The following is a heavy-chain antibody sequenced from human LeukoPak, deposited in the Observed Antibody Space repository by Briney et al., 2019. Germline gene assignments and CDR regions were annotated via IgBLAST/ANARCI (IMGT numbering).Heavy chain of an antibody. V-gene: IGHV3-30*18. J-gene: IGHJ4*02. CDR3: AKDLGSSNDY. CDR1: GFTFSSYG. D-gene: IGHD6-13*01. CDR2: ISYDGSNK. Sequence: GGSLRLSCAASGFTFSSYGMHWVRQAPGKGLEWVAAISYDGSNKYYADSVKGRFTISRDNSKNTLYLQMNSLRAEDTAVYYCAKDLGSSNDYWGQGTLVTVSS.